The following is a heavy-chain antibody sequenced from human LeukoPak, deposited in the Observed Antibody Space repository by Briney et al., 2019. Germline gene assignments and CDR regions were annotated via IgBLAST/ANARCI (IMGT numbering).Heavy chain of an antibody. CDR1: GFTFSSYA. Sequence: GGSLRLSCAVSGFTFSSYAMSWVRQAPGKGLEWVSAISGSGGSTYYADPVEGRFTISRDNSKNTLYLQMYSLRAEDTAVYYCAKVASIGCFDYWGQGTLVTVSS. CDR3: AKVASIGCFDY. D-gene: IGHD6-19*01. V-gene: IGHV3-23*01. CDR2: ISGSGGST. J-gene: IGHJ4*02.